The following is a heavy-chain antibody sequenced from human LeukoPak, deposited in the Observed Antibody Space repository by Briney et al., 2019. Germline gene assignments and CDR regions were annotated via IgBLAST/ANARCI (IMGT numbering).Heavy chain of an antibody. Sequence: SETLSLTCTVSGDSISSYYWSWIRQPPGKGLKWIGYIYYSGGTDYNPSLKSRVTISVDTSKNQFSLKLSSVTAADTAVYYCARNVVGPRQVDYWGQGILVIVSS. D-gene: IGHD2-21*01. CDR1: GDSISSYY. V-gene: IGHV4-59*01. CDR3: ARNVVGPRQVDY. J-gene: IGHJ4*02. CDR2: IYYSGGT.